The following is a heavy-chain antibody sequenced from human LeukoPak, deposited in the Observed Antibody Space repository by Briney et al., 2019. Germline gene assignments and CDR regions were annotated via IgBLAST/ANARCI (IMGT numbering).Heavy chain of an antibody. CDR2: IALDINER. D-gene: IGHD5/OR15-5a*01. CDR1: GFIFSRYG. J-gene: IGHJ4*02. Sequence: GGSLRLSCVVSGFIFSRYGMTWVRQAPGKGLEWVATIALDINERYYVDSVEGRFTISRDNAKNSVYLQMNSLRAEDTAVYYCARSESTMTTWSMDYWGQGTLVTVSS. CDR3: ARSESTMTTWSMDY. V-gene: IGHV3-7*01.